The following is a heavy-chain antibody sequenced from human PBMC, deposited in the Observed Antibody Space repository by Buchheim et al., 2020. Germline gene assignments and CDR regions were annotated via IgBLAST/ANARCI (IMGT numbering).Heavy chain of an antibody. V-gene: IGHV4-34*01. CDR1: GGSFSDYY. CDR2: INHSGST. CDR3: ARGGPPHYYYGMDV. J-gene: IGHJ6*02. Sequence: QVQLQQWGAGLLKPSETLSLSCAVYGGSFSDYYWTWIRQPPGRGLEWIGEINHSGSTNYNPSLKSRVTISVDTSKNQFSLKLSSVTAADTAVYYCARGGPPHYYYGMDVWGQGTT.